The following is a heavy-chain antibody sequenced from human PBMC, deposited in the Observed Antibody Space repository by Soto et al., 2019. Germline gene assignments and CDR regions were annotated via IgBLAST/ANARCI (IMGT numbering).Heavy chain of an antibody. D-gene: IGHD6-13*01. CDR2: IDPSDSYT. Sequence: PGESLKISCKGSGYSFTSYWISWVRQMPGKGLEWMGRIDPSDSYTNYSPSFQGHVTISTDKSISTAYLQWSSLKASDTAMYYCARRAEGYVDYWGQGTLVTVSS. CDR1: GYSFTSYW. CDR3: ARRAEGYVDY. J-gene: IGHJ4*02. V-gene: IGHV5-10-1*01.